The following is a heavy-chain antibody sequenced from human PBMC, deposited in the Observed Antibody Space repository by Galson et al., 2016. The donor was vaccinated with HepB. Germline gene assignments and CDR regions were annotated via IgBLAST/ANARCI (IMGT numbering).Heavy chain of an antibody. D-gene: IGHD3/OR15-3a*01. Sequence: SETLSLTCSVSGASVSTDTYSWTWIRQPPGKGPECIASLYYSGSTYYNPSLKSRVTVSVDTSKNQLSLRLRSVTAADTAVYYCARRTYNYDVYWGQGTLVTVSS. J-gene: IGHJ4*02. V-gene: IGHV4-39*01. CDR3: ARRTYNYDVY. CDR2: LYYSGST. CDR1: GASVSTDTYS.